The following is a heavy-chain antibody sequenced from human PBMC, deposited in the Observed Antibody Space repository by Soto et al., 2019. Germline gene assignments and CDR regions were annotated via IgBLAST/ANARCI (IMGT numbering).Heavy chain of an antibody. D-gene: IGHD6-6*01. CDR3: TSLGIGNSSGACDI. Sequence: QVQLEESGPGLVKPSETLSLICTVSGDSISSNYWSWIRQPPGKGLEWIGSVSYSGRTNFNPSLKNRVTMSAVTHKKLFSLKLSSVSVADTAVYYCTSLGIGNSSGACDIWGQGTMVTVSS. V-gene: IGHV4-59*08. CDR2: VSYSGRT. J-gene: IGHJ3*02. CDR1: GDSISSNY.